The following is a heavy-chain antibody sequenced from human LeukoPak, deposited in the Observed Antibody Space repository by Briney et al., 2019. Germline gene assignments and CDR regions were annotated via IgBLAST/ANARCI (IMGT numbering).Heavy chain of an antibody. CDR3: ARGPSANSLS. V-gene: IGHV3-74*01. D-gene: IGHD4/OR15-4a*01. Sequence: PGGSLRLSCVASGFTFRSFWVHWVRQAPGKGLVWVSRIFRDGSITTYADSVKGRFSISRDNAKNTLYLQMNSLRAEDTAVYYCARGPSANSLSWGQGTLVTVSS. J-gene: IGHJ5*02. CDR2: IFRDGSIT. CDR1: GFTFRSFW.